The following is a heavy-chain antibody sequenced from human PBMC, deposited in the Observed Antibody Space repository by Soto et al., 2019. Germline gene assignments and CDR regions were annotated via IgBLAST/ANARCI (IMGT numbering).Heavy chain of an antibody. D-gene: IGHD3-3*01. CDR1: GYTFNRYY. CDR3: TRGSFLEWSCMDV. V-gene: IGHV1-46*02. Sequence: QVQLVQSGAEVKKPGASVKVSCKASGYTFNRYYMHWVRQAPGQGLEWMGMINPSGTITSYAPKFQGRVTMTRDTSTSTLFMELRSLRSDDTAVYYCTRGSFLEWSCMDVWGQGTTVTVSS. J-gene: IGHJ6*02. CDR2: INPSGTIT.